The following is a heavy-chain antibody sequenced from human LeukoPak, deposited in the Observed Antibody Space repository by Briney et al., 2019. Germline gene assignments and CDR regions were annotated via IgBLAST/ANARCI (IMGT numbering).Heavy chain of an antibody. J-gene: IGHJ4*02. V-gene: IGHV3-23*01. CDR3: AKRVPYTSSSVYFDY. D-gene: IGHD6-6*01. CDR1: GFTFSSYG. Sequence: PGGSLRLSCAASGFTFSSYGMSWVRQAPGKGLEWVSSISDDGRSTYYADSVKGRFTISKDNSKNTMYLQMNNLRAEDTAIYYCAKRVPYTSSSVYFDYWGQVTLVTVSS. CDR2: ISDDGRST.